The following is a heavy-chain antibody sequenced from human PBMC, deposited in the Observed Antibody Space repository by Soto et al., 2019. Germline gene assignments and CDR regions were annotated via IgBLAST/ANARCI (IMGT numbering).Heavy chain of an antibody. J-gene: IGHJ4*02. CDR1: GYTFSSNS. CDR3: ARVRVVVGATIDS. CDR2: ITPFNGDT. V-gene: IGHV1-18*04. Sequence: QVQLVQSGSEVKKPGASVKVSCKASGYTFSSNSIHWVRQAPGQGLEWMGWITPFNGDTSYAQKFQGRVTMTTDTSTSTVFMELRSLRFDDTAVSYCARVRVVVGATIDSWGQGPLVTVSS. D-gene: IGHD2-15*01.